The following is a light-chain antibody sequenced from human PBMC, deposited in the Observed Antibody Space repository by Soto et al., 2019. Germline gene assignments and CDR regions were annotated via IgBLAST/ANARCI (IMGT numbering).Light chain of an antibody. V-gene: IGKV4-1*01. CDR1: QSVLYSSNNKNY. CDR3: QQYYSTLSFT. CDR2: WAS. Sequence: DIVMTQSPDSLAVSLGERATINCKYSQSVLYSSNNKNYLAWYQQKPGQPPKLLIYWASTLESGVPDRFSGSGSGTDFTLTISSLQAEDVAVYYCQQYYSTLSFTFGPGTKVDIK. J-gene: IGKJ3*01.